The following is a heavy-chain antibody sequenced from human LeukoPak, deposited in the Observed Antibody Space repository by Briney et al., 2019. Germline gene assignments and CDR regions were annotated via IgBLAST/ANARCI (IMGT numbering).Heavy chain of an antibody. J-gene: IGHJ4*02. CDR2: VSHDGGNQ. V-gene: IGHV3-30*04. D-gene: IGHD5-24*01. Sequence: PGGTLRLSCAASGFTFSNYAMHWVREAPGKGLEWVAIVSHDGGNQYYAESVKGRFTISRDSSKNTVSLQMNSLRAGDSALYYCGRDPSARVTIDFWGQGTLVTVSS. CDR1: GFTFSNYA. CDR3: GRDPSARVTIDF.